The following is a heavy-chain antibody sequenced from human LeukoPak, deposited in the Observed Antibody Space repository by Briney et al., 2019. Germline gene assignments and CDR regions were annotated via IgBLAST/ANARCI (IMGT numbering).Heavy chain of an antibody. J-gene: IGHJ4*02. CDR3: ARDPY. CDR2: MYPNSGGT. Sequence: GASVKVSCKASGYTFTSYDINWVRQATGQGLEWMGWMYPNSGGTNYAQKFQGRVTMTRDTSISTAYMELSRLRSDDTAVYYCARDPYWGQGTLVTVSS. V-gene: IGHV1-2*02. CDR1: GYTFTSYD.